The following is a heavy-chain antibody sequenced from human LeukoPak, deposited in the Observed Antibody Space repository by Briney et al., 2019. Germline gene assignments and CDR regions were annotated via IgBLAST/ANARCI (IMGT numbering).Heavy chain of an antibody. CDR2: IKQDGSEK. V-gene: IGHV3-7*01. J-gene: IGHJ4*02. CDR1: GFTFSSYW. D-gene: IGHD1-26*01. CDR3: VRKPSGTYSHHLDY. Sequence: PGGSLRLSCAASGFTFSSYWMSWVRQAPGKGLEWVANIKQDGSEKYYVDSVKGRFTISRDNAKNSLYLQMNGLRAEDTAVYYCVRKPSGTYSHHLDYWGQGTLVTVSS.